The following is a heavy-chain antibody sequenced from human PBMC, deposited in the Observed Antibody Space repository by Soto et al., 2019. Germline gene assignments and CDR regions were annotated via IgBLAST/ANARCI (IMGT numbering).Heavy chain of an antibody. V-gene: IGHV4-39*01. CDR3: AREMGGSFDF. J-gene: IGHJ4*02. CDR2: IYHSGST. CDR1: GGSISSSSYY. Sequence: QLQLQESGPGLVKPSETLSLTCTVSGGSISSSSYYWGWIRQPPGKGLEWIGTIYHSGSTYYKPSLKGRVTISVDTSKTQFSLKLNSVTAADTAIYYSAREMGGSFDFWCQGTLVTVSS. D-gene: IGHD1-26*01.